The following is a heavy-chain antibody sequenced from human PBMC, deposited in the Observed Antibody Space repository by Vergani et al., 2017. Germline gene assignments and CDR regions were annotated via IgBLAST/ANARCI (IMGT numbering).Heavy chain of an antibody. CDR1: GGSFSGYY. CDR3: ASGYCSSTSCYAPSYYDGMDV. V-gene: IGHV4-34*01. D-gene: IGHD2-2*01. J-gene: IGHJ6*02. Sequence: QVQLQQWGAGLLKPSETLSLTCAVYGGSFSGYYWSWLRQPPGKGLEWVGEINHSGSTNYNPSLKSRVTISVDTSKNQFSLKLRSVTAADTAVYYCASGYCSSTSCYAPSYYDGMDVWGQGTTVTVSS. CDR2: INHSGST.